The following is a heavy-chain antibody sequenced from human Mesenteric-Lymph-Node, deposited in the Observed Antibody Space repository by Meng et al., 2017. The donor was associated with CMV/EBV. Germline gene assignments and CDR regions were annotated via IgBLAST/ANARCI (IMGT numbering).Heavy chain of an antibody. Sequence: GESLKISCAASGFSFTNYGMSWVRRAPGKGLEWVSAISASADSTYYADSVKGRFTIARDNSKNTLYLQMNSLRAEDTAVYRCAKDHYGGNFGSAGGIDSWGQGTLVTVSS. D-gene: IGHD4-23*01. V-gene: IGHV3-23*01. CDR3: AKDHYGGNFGSAGGIDS. J-gene: IGHJ4*02. CDR2: ISASADST. CDR1: GFSFTNYG.